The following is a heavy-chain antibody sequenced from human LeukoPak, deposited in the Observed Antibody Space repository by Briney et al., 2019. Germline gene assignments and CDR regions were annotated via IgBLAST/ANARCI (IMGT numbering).Heavy chain of an antibody. CDR1: GYTFTSYG. J-gene: IGHJ4*02. CDR2: ISAYNGNT. V-gene: IGHV1-18*01. Sequence: ASVKVSCKASGYTFTSYGISWVRQAPGQGLEWMGWISAYNGNTNCAQKLQGRVTMTTDTSTSTAYMELRSLRSDDTAVYYCARDPYYDFWSGLGGFDYRGQGTLVTVSS. D-gene: IGHD3-3*01. CDR3: ARDPYYDFWSGLGGFDY.